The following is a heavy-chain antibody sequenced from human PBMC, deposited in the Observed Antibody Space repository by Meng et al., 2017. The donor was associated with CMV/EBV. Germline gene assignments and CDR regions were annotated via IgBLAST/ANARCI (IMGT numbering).Heavy chain of an antibody. CDR3: ARAPLRNYYDSSAPIDY. J-gene: IGHJ4*03. Sequence: GESLKISCAASGFTFSSYSMNWVRQAPGKGLEWVSSISSSSSYIYYADSVKGRFTISRDNAKNSLYLQMNSLRAEDTAVYYCARAPLRNYYDSSAPIDYWGQGTTVTVSS. CDR2: ISSSSSYI. D-gene: IGHD3-22*01. V-gene: IGHV3-21*01. CDR1: GFTFSSYS.